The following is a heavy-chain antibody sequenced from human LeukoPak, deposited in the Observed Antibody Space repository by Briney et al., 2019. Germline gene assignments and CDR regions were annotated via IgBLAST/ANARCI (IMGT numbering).Heavy chain of an antibody. D-gene: IGHD1-1*01. J-gene: IGHJ4*02. CDR2: INPNTGGT. Sequence: ASVKVSCKASGYTFTAYYIHWVRQAPGQGLEWMGWINPNTGGTNFAQRFPGRVTMTRDTSINTAYMELSSLRSDDTAMYYCAREGAPQLSSYFDHWGQGTLVTVSS. CDR1: GYTFTAYY. V-gene: IGHV1-2*02. CDR3: AREGAPQLSSYFDH.